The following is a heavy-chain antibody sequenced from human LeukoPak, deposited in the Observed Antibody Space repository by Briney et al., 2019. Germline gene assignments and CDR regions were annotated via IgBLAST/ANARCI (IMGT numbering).Heavy chain of an antibody. CDR3: STGSGHAFDI. J-gene: IGHJ3*02. CDR2: INSDGSST. Sequence: GGSLRLSCAASGFTFSSYWMHWVRQVSGKGLVCVSRINSDGSSTSYADSVKGRFTISRDNAKNTLYVQMNSLRAEDTAVYYCSTGSGHAFDIWGRGTMVTVSS. V-gene: IGHV3-74*01. D-gene: IGHD3-10*01. CDR1: GFTFSSYW.